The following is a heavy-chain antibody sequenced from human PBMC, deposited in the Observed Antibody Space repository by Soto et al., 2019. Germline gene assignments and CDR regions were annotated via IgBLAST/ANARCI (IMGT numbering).Heavy chain of an antibody. CDR2: ISAYNGNT. CDR1: GYTFTSYG. CDR3: ARAGTYYDSSGYWDAFDI. D-gene: IGHD3-22*01. J-gene: IGHJ3*02. V-gene: IGHV1-18*04. Sequence: ASVKVSCKASGYTFTSYGISWVRQAPGQGLEWMGWISAYNGNTNYAQKLQGRVTMTTDTSTSTAYMELRSLRSDDTAVYYCARAGTYYDSSGYWDAFDIWGQGTMVTVSS.